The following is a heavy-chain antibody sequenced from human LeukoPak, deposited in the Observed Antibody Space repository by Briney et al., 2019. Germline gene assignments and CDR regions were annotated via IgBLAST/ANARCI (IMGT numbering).Heavy chain of an antibody. D-gene: IGHD2-2*01. CDR2: ISASGDNT. J-gene: IGHJ5*02. Sequence: PGGSLRLSCAASGFTINNYAMSWVRQAPGKGLEWVSVISASGDNTYYADSVKGRFTISRDNSKNTLYLQMNSLRAEDTATYYCARRLDIVLVPAWGQGTLVTVSS. CDR1: GFTINNYA. CDR3: ARRLDIVLVPA. V-gene: IGHV3-23*01.